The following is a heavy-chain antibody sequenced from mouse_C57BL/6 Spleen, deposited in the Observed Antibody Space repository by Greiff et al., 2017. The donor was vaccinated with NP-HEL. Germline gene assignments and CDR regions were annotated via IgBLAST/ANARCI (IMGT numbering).Heavy chain of an antibody. Sequence: VKLQESGAELARPGASVKLSCKASGYTFTSYGISWVKQRTGQGLEWIGEIYPRSGNTYYNEKFKGKATLTADKSSSTEYMELRSLTSEDSAVYFCARTGTEAMDYWGQGTSVTVSS. J-gene: IGHJ4*01. D-gene: IGHD4-1*01. V-gene: IGHV1-81*01. CDR1: GYTFTSYG. CDR2: IYPRSGNT. CDR3: ARTGTEAMDY.